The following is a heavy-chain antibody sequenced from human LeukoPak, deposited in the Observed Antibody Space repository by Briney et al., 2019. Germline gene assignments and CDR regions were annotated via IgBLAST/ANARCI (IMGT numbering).Heavy chain of an antibody. CDR1: GFTFDDYA. J-gene: IGHJ5*02. CDR2: ISWNSGSI. Sequence: GGSLRLSCAASGFTFDDYAMHWVRQAPGKGLEWVSGISWNSGSIGYADSVKGRFTISRDNSQNTLYLQMDSLRADDTAVYYCAGDGPNWGRDFDHWGQGTLVIVSS. D-gene: IGHD7-27*01. V-gene: IGHV3-9*01. CDR3: AGDGPNWGRDFDH.